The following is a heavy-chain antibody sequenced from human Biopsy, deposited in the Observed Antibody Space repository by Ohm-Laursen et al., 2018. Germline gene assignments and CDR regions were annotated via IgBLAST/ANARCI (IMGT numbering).Heavy chain of an antibody. CDR3: ARNTGWYGDLYYFDY. CDR2: INPSGSTT. V-gene: IGHV1-46*01. J-gene: IGHJ4*02. CDR1: GYSFTSYY. D-gene: IGHD6-19*01. Sequence: ASVKVSCKSSGYSFTSYYMHWVRQAPGQGLEWMGMINPSGSTTSYPQIFQGRVTMTRDTSKSTVYMELSSLRSADTAVYFCARNTGWYGDLYYFDYWGQGTLVTVSS.